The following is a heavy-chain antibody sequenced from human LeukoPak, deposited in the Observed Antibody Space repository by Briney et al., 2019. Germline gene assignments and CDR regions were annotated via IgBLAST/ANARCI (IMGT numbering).Heavy chain of an antibody. Sequence: GGSLRLSCVASGFTFSNYWMRWVRQPPGKGLVWVSRIYVDGRTTNYADSVKGRFTISRDNAKNTVYLEMNSLSVEDTATYYCIRDFRSADLWGQGTLVTVTS. CDR2: IYVDGRTT. J-gene: IGHJ5*02. V-gene: IGHV3-74*01. CDR1: GFTFSNYW. CDR3: IRDFRSADL.